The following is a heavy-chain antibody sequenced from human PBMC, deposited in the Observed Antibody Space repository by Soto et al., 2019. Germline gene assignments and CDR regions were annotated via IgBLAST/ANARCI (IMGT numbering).Heavy chain of an antibody. Sequence: GGSLRLSCAASGFTFSSYAMHWVRQAPGKGLEWVAVISYDGSNKYYADSVKGRFTISRDNSKNTLYLQMNSLRAEDTAVYYCARDYDYVWGSPMYYYYGMDVWGQGTTVTVS. CDR3: ARDYDYVWGSPMYYYYGMDV. CDR1: GFTFSSYA. V-gene: IGHV3-30-3*01. D-gene: IGHD3-16*01. J-gene: IGHJ6*02. CDR2: ISYDGSNK.